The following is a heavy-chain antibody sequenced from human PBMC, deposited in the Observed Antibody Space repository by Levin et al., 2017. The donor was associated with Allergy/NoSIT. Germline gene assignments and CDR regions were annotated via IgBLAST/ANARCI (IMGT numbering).Heavy chain of an antibody. CDR1: GYTLSNLA. D-gene: IGHD3-3*01. J-gene: IGHJ6*02. V-gene: IGHV1-24*01. CDR2: FDPENAIT. Sequence: ASVKVSCKVSGYTLSNLAMHWVRQAPGKGLEWMGGFDPENAITVYTQKFQGRVIMTEDTSTDTAYMELSSLTSEDTAGYYCATVYDFHSGLDVWGQGTTVTVSS. CDR3: ATVYDFHSGLDV.